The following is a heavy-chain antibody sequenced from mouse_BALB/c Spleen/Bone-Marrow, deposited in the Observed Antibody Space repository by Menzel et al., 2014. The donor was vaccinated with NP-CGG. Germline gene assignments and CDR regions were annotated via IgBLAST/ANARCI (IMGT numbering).Heavy chain of an antibody. CDR1: GFNIKDTY. D-gene: IGHD1-1*01. J-gene: IGHJ4*01. CDR2: IDPANGNT. Sequence: VKLMESGAELVKPGASVKLSCTASGFNIKDTYIHWVKQRPEQGLEWIGRIDPANGNTKYDPKFQGKATITADTSSNTAYLQLSSLTSEDTAVYYCARRLRAAMDYWGQGTSVTVSS. V-gene: IGHV14-3*02. CDR3: ARRLRAAMDY.